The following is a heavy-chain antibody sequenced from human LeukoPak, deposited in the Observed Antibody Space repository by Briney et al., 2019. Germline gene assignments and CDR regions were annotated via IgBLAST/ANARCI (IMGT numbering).Heavy chain of an antibody. CDR1: GFTFSSYG. Sequence: GGSLRLSCAASGFTFSSYGMYWVRQAPGKGLEWVAVIWYDGSNKYHADSVKGRFTISRDNSKNTLYLQMNSLRAEDTAVYYCAFESGGRGGSGRDFWGQGTLVTASS. J-gene: IGHJ4*02. CDR2: IWYDGSNK. D-gene: IGHD3-10*01. CDR3: AFESGGRGGSGRDF. V-gene: IGHV3-33*01.